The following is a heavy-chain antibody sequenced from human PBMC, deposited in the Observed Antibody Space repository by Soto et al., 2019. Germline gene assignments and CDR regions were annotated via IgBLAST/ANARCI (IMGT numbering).Heavy chain of an antibody. CDR3: ARAPRGNYGYPSYFDY. J-gene: IGHJ4*02. CDR2: IYYSGST. V-gene: IGHV4-59*01. Sequence: SETLSLTCTVSGVSISSYYWSWIRQPPGKGLELIGYIYYSGSTNYNPSLKSRVTISVDTSKNQFSLKLSSVTAADTAVYYCARAPRGNYGYPSYFDYWGQGTLVTVSS. D-gene: IGHD3-10*01. CDR1: GVSISSYY.